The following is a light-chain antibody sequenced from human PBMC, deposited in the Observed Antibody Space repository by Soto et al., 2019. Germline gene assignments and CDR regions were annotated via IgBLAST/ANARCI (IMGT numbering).Light chain of an antibody. J-gene: IGKJ1*01. V-gene: IGKV3-20*01. CDR3: QQYVSSVT. CDR2: GAS. Sequence: EIVLTQSPGFLSLSPGERATLSCRASQSVDSSFFAWYQQKPGQAPRHLIYGASKRATGIPDRFSGSGSGTDLTLTISRLEPEDFAVYYCQQYVSSVTFGQGTKVQIK. CDR1: QSVDSSF.